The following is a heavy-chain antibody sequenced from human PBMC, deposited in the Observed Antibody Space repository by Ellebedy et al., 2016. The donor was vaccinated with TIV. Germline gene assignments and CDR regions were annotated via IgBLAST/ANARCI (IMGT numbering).Heavy chain of an antibody. J-gene: IGHJ4*02. D-gene: IGHD5-12*01. CDR3: ARYRLGEGSGYEFFDY. Sequence: KLQGRVTMTIDTSTSTAYMELRSLRSDDTAVYYCARYRLGEGSGYEFFDYWGQGTLVTVSS. V-gene: IGHV1-18*01.